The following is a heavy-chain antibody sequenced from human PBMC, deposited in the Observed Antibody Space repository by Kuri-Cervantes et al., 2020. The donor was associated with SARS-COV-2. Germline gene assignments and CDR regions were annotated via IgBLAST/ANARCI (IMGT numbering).Heavy chain of an antibody. J-gene: IGHJ4*02. CDR1: GYRFTSYW. CDR3: ARQGWELFQWSNDFDY. Sequence: KVSCKGCGYRFTSYWISWVRQMPGKGLEWMGRIDPSDSYTNYSPSFQGHVTISADKSISTAYLQWSSLEASDTAMYYCARQGWELFQWSNDFDYWGQGTLVTVSS. D-gene: IGHD1-26*01. V-gene: IGHV5-10-1*01. CDR2: IDPSDSYT.